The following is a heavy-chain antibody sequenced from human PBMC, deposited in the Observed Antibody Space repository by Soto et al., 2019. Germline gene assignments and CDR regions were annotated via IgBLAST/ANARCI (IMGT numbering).Heavy chain of an antibody. D-gene: IGHD3-3*01. CDR2: ISAYNGNT. J-gene: IGHJ6*03. CDR3: ARLVLLFLEGPPYDVYYYYYFMDV. CDR1: AYTFTSYG. V-gene: IGHV1-18*01. Sequence: APVKVSCKASAYTFTSYGISWVRQAPGQGLEWMGWISAYNGNTNYAQKLQGRVTMTTDTSTSTAYMGLRSLRSDETAVYYCARLVLLFLEGPPYDVYYYYYFMDVWSKGTTVTVSS.